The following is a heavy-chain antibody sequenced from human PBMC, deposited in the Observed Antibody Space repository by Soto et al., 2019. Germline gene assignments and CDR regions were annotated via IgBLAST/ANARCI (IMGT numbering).Heavy chain of an antibody. CDR1: GGSISSGGYY. Sequence: PSETLSLTCTVSGGSISSGGYYWSWIRQHPGKGLEWIGYIYYSGSTYYNPSLKSRVTISVDTSKNQFSLKLSSVTAADTAVYYCARPCAYSYGMDVWGQGTTVTVSS. CDR3: ARPCAYSYGMDV. CDR2: IYYSGST. J-gene: IGHJ6*02. V-gene: IGHV4-31*03.